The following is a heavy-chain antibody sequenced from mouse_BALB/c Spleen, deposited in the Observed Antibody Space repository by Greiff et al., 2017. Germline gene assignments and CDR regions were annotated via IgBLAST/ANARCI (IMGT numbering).Heavy chain of an antibody. V-gene: IGHV2-9*02. CDR2: IWAGGST. Sequence: VKVVESGPGLVAPSQSLSITCTVSGFSLTSYGVHWVRQPPGKGLEWLGVIWAGGSTNYNSALMSRLSISKDNSKSQVFLKMNSLQTDDTAMYYCARDRGYYGYAMDYWGQGTSVTVSS. D-gene: IGHD2-1*01. CDR3: ARDRGYYGYAMDY. CDR1: GFSLTSYG. J-gene: IGHJ4*01.